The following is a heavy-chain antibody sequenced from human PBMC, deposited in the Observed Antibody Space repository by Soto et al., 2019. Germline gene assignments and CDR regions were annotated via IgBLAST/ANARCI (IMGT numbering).Heavy chain of an antibody. CDR3: ARVLRVPAAAYYYYYGMDF. J-gene: IGHJ6*02. V-gene: IGHV1-46*01. CDR2: INPSGGST. Sequence: ASVKVSCKASGYTFTSYYMHWVRQAPGQGLEWMGIINPSGGSTSYAQKFQGRVTMTRDTSTSTVYMELSSLRSEDTAVYYCARVLRVPAAAYYYYYGMDFWGQGTTVTVSS. D-gene: IGHD2-2*01. CDR1: GYTFTSYY.